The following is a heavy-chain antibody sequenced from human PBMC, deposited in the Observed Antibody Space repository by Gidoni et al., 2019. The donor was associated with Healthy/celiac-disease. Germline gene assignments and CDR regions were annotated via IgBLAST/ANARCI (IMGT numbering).Heavy chain of an antibody. CDR1: GFTFSSYA. V-gene: IGHV3-23*01. Sequence: EVQLLESGGGLVQPGGSLRLSCAASGFTFSSYAMSWVRKAPGKGLEWVSAISGSGGSTYYADSVKGRFTISRDNSKNTLYLQMNSLRAEDTAVYYCAKCDSYYYGSGSYYKSFWGQGTLVTVSS. D-gene: IGHD3-10*01. J-gene: IGHJ4*02. CDR2: ISGSGGST. CDR3: AKCDSYYYGSGSYYKSF.